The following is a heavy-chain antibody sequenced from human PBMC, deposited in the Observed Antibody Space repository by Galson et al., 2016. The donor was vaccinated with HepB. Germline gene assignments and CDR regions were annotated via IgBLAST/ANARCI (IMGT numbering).Heavy chain of an antibody. V-gene: IGHV3-30-3*01. CDR1: GFTFSTYA. CDR3: ARGWGFREAILPCERYYGMDV. Sequence: SLRLSCAASGFTFSTYAMHWVRQAPGKGLEWVAVVSYDGDNTYYADSVKGRVTISRDNSNNTVCLQMTGLSPEDTAVYYCARGWGFREAILPCERYYGMDVWGQGTTVIVSS. J-gene: IGHJ6*02. D-gene: IGHD3-10*01. CDR2: VSYDGDNT.